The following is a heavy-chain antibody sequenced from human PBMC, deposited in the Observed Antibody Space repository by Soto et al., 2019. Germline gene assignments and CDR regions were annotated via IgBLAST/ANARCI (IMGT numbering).Heavy chain of an antibody. CDR2: IVVGSGNT. CDR3: ARAVVVTAISSYYYYGMDV. J-gene: IGHJ6*02. Sequence: ASVKVSCKASGFTFTSSAVQWVRKARGQRLEWIGWIVVGSGNTNYAQKFQERVTITRDMSTSTAYMELSSLRSEDTAVYYCARAVVVTAISSYYYYGMDVWGQGTTVTVSS. CDR1: GFTFTSSA. D-gene: IGHD2-21*02. V-gene: IGHV1-58*01.